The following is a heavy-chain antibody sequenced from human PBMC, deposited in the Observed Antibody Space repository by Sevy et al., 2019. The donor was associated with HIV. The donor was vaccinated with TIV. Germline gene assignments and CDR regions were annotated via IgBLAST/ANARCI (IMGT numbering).Heavy chain of an antibody. D-gene: IGHD1-7*01. CDR1: GFPFSDAW. CDR3: TTDWGSRTTWVRAFDL. Sequence: GESLKISCAASGFPFSDAWMNWVRQAPGKGLEWVGLIKNENEGGTTDYAAPVKGRFTISRDDSKNTLFLQMSSLKTEDTXIYLFTTDWGSRTTWVRAFDLWGQGTMVTVSS. J-gene: IGHJ3*01. CDR2: IKNENEGGTT. V-gene: IGHV3-15*01.